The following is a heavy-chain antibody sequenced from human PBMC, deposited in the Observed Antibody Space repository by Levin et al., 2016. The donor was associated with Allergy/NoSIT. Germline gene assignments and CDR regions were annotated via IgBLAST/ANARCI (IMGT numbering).Heavy chain of an antibody. CDR3: ASQPIPDFWSGYSATRFDP. V-gene: IGHV3-33*01. J-gene: IGHJ5*02. CDR1: GFTFSSYG. CDR2: IWYDGSNK. D-gene: IGHD3-3*01. Sequence: GESLKISCAASGFTFSSYGMHWVRQAPGKGLEWVAVIWYDGSNKYYADSVKGRFTISRDNSKNTLYLQMNSLRAEDTAVYYCASQPIPDFWSGYSATRFDPWGQGTLVTVSS.